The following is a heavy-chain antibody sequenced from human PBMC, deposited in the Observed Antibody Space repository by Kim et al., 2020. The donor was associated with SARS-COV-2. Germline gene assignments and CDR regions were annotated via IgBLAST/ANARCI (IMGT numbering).Heavy chain of an antibody. CDR1: GDSVSSNSAA. J-gene: IGHJ5*02. Sequence: SQTLSLTCAISGDSVSSNSAAWNWIRQSPSRGLEWLGRTYYRSKWYNDYAVSVKSRITINPDTSKNQFSLQLNSVTPEDTAVYYCAREKNLLLWFGELLQTGWFDPWGQGTLVTVSS. CDR2: TYYRSKWYN. CDR3: AREKNLLLWFGELLQTGWFDP. V-gene: IGHV6-1*01. D-gene: IGHD3-10*01.